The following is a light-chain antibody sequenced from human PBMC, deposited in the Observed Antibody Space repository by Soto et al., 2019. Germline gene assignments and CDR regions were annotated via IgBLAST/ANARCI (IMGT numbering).Light chain of an antibody. J-gene: IGKJ1*01. CDR1: QSISSW. CDR3: QQYNSYSSGT. V-gene: IGKV1-5*03. CDR2: KAS. Sequence: DIQMTQSPSTLSASVGDRVTITSRASQSISSWLAWYQQKPGKAPKLLIYKASSLESRVPSRFSGSGSGTEFTLTISSLQPDDFATYYCQQYNSYSSGTFGQGTKVEIK.